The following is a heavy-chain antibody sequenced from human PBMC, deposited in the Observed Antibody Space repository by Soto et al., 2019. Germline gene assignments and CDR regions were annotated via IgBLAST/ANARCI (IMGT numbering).Heavy chain of an antibody. V-gene: IGHV4-59*01. CDR2: IYYSGST. J-gene: IGHJ6*03. CDR1: GGSISSYY. CDR3: ARVQNQPAYNYNYMDA. Sequence: PSETLSLTCTVSGGSISSYYWSWIRQPPGKGLEWIGYIYYSGSTNYNPSLKSRVTISVDTSKNQFPLKLSSVTAADTAVYYCARVQNQPAYNYNYMDAWAKGPRSPSP.